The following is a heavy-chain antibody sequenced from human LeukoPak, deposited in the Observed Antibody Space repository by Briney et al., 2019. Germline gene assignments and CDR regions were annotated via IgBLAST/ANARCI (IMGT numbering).Heavy chain of an antibody. CDR2: ISAYNGNT. V-gene: IGHV1-18*04. Sequence: GASVKVSCRAPGYTFTGYYMHWVRQAPGQGLEWMGWISAYNGNTNYAQNLQGRVTMTTDTSTSTAYMELRSLRSDDTAVYYCARIFLSVVAPKRWFDPWGQGTLVTVSS. CDR1: GYTFTGYY. CDR3: ARIFLSVVAPKRWFDP. D-gene: IGHD4-23*01. J-gene: IGHJ5*02.